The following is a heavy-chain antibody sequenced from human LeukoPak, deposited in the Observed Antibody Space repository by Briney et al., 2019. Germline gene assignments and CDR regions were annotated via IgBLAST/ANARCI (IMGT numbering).Heavy chain of an antibody. D-gene: IGHD3-16*02. CDR3: ARGGRRYDYVWGSYRYLPTSTDY. J-gene: IGHJ4*02. Sequence: PSETLSLACAVYGGSFSGYYWSWIRQPPGKGLEWIGEINHSGSTNYNPSLKSRVTISVDTSKNQFSLKLSSVTAADTAVYYCARGGRRYDYVWGSYRYLPTSTDYWGQGTLVTVSS. CDR1: GGSFSGYY. CDR2: INHSGST. V-gene: IGHV4-34*01.